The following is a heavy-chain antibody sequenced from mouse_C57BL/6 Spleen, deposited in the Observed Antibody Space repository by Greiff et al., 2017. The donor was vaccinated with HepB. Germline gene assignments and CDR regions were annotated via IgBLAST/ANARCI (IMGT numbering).Heavy chain of an antibody. D-gene: IGHD4-1*01. CDR1: GYAFSSSW. CDR2: IYPGDGDT. Sequence: VQGVESGPELVKPGASVKISCKASGYAFSSSWMNWVKQRPGKGLEWIGRIYPGDGDTNYNGKFKGKATLTADKSSSTAYMQLSSLTSEDSAVYFYARGETGTGFAYWGQGTLVTVSA. J-gene: IGHJ3*01. V-gene: IGHV1-82*01. CDR3: ARGETGTGFAY.